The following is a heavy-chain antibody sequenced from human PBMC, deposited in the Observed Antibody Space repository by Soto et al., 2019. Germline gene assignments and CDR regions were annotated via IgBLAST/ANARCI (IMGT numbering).Heavy chain of an antibody. Sequence: GGSLRLSCLASVFTFSDYGIHWFRQAPDKGLEWVAVVWFDGSIQYYGDSVKGRFTISRDNSNNTVDLQMNNLRAEDTAVYYCARVDFGGNSYYFDYWGQGTPVTVSS. CDR1: VFTFSDYG. J-gene: IGHJ4*02. CDR3: ARVDFGGNSYYFDY. D-gene: IGHD1-7*01. V-gene: IGHV3-33*01. CDR2: VWFDGSIQ.